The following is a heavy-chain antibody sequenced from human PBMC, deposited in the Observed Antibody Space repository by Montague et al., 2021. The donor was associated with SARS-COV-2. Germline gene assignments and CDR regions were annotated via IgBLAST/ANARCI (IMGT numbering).Heavy chain of an antibody. CDR1: GGSISSSNYY. CDR3: ARRVTSGAFDV. CDR2: IYYRGTX. Sequence: SETLSLTCTVSGGSISSSNYYWAWIRQPPGKGLEWIGTIYYRGTXWSDPSLRSRVTMSADTSRNQFNLKLTSVTAADMVIYYCARRVTSGAFDVWGQGTMVTVSS. D-gene: IGHD1-1*01. V-gene: IGHV4-39*01. J-gene: IGHJ3*01.